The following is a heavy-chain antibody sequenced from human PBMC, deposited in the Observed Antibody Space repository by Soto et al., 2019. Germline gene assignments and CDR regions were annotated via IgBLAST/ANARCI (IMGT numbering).Heavy chain of an antibody. D-gene: IGHD3-22*01. CDR3: ASYYDSSGYYPSYYYGMDV. Sequence: SETLSLTCTVSGGSISSGDYCWSWIRQHPGKGLEWIGYIYYSGSTYYNPSLKSRVTISVDTSKNQFSLKLSSVTAADTAVYYCASYYDSSGYYPSYYYGMDVWGQGTTVTVSS. V-gene: IGHV4-31*03. CDR2: IYYSGST. J-gene: IGHJ6*02. CDR1: GGSISSGDYC.